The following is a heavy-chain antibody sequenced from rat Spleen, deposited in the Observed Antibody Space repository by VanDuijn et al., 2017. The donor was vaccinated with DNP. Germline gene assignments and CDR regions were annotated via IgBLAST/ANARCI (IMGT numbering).Heavy chain of an antibody. CDR3: ARWNSGHFDY. Sequence: EVQLVESGGGLVQPGRSLKLSCAASGFAFSNSDMAWVRQAPTKGLEWVASISRSGDTIYYRDSVKGRFTLSRDNAKNTLYLQMNSLRSEDMATYYCARWNSGHFDYWGQGVMVPVSS. CDR2: ISRSGDTI. D-gene: IGHD4-3*01. J-gene: IGHJ2*01. CDR1: GFAFSNSD. V-gene: IGHV5S13*01.